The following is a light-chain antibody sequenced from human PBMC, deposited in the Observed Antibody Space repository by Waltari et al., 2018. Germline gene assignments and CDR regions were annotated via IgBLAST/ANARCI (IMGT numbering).Light chain of an antibody. V-gene: IGLV4-69*01. CDR2: VNRDGSH. J-gene: IGLJ2*01. CDR1: SGHSSYT. Sequence: QLVLTQSPSASASLGASVKLTCTLSSGHSSYTIAWPQQQPEKGPRYLMKVNRDGSHSKGDGIPDRFSGSSSGAERYLTISSLQSEDEADYYCQTWGTGIHVVFGGGTKLTVL. CDR3: QTWGTGIHVV.